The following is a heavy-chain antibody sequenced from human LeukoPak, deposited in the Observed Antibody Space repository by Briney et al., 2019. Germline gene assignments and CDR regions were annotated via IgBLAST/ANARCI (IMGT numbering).Heavy chain of an antibody. CDR2: IYHTGSA. Sequence: SETLSLTCTVSGGSFSNYYWSWIRQSPGKGLEWIGYIYHTGSANYSPSLKSRVSISIGTSKSQFSLRLSSVTAADTAVYYCARDSDPDYDFWSGYHDAFDIWGQGTMVTVSS. CDR3: ARDSDPDYDFWSGYHDAFDI. J-gene: IGHJ3*02. CDR1: GGSFSNYY. V-gene: IGHV4-59*12. D-gene: IGHD3-3*01.